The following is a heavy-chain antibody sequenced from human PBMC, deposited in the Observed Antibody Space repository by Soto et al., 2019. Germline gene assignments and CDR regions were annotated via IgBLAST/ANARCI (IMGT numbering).Heavy chain of an antibody. CDR1: GGTFSSYT. CDR3: ARDLGAIYDILTGYGMDV. CDR2: IIPILGIA. D-gene: IGHD3-9*01. J-gene: IGHJ6*02. V-gene: IGHV1-69*04. Sequence: SVKVSCKASGGTFSSYTISWVRQAPGQGLEWMGRIIPILGIANYAQKFQGRVTITADKSTSTAYMELRSLRSDDTAVYYCARDLGAIYDILTGYGMDVWGQGTTVTVSS.